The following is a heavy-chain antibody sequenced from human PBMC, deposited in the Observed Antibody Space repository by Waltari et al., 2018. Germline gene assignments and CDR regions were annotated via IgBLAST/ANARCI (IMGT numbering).Heavy chain of an antibody. CDR3: ARVVYYDSSGYYDY. CDR2: ISYDGSNK. J-gene: IGHJ4*02. Sequence: QVQLVESGGGVVQPGRSRRLSCAASGFTFSSYAMHWVRQAPGKGLEWVAVISYDGSNKYYADSVKGRFTISRDNSKNTLYLQMNSLRAEDTAVYYCARVVYYDSSGYYDYWGQGTLVTVSS. D-gene: IGHD3-22*01. CDR1: GFTFSSYA. V-gene: IGHV3-30-3*01.